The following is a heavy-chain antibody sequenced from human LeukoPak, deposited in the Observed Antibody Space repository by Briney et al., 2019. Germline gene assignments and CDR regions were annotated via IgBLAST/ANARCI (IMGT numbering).Heavy chain of an antibody. D-gene: IGHD3/OR15-3a*01. CDR2: IISSSSYI. V-gene: IGHV3-21*04. J-gene: IGHJ4*02. Sequence: PGGSLRLSCAASGFTFSSYTMNWVRQAPGKGLEWVSSIISSSSYISYADSVKGRFTISRDNAKNSLYLQMNSLRAEDTALYYCARREGLDSRVRFDYWGQGTLVTVSS. CDR3: ARREGLDSRVRFDY. CDR1: GFTFSSYT.